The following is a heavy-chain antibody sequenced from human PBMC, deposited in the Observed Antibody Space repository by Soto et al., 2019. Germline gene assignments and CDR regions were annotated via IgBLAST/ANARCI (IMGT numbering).Heavy chain of an antibody. V-gene: IGHV4-39*01. CDR1: GGSISIGTDY. J-gene: IGHJ4*02. CDR3: ARRHSHYFYDKATYVP. Sequence: QLQLQESGPGLVKPSETLSLTCDVSGGSISIGTDYWGWIRQPPGKGLEWIGNIHYSGSTNYNPSPTSRPSNPVETSKNQFSLKLSSVAAAHTAMYYWARRHSHYFYDKATYVPWGQETQVTVST. CDR2: IHYSGST. D-gene: IGHD3-22*01.